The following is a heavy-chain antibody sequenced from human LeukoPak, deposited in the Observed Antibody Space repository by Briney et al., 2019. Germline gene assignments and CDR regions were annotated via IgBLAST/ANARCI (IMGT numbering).Heavy chain of an antibody. J-gene: IGHJ4*02. D-gene: IGHD3-22*01. CDR2: IHTSERT. CDR1: GDSISSGSYY. CDR3: ARGVTYYYDSSGYLY. Sequence: PSESLSLTCTVSGDSISSGSYYWIWIRQPDGQGLEWIGRIHTSERTDYNPSLKSRVTISADTSKNQFSLKLSSVTAADTAVYYCARGVTYYYDSSGYLYWGQGTLVTVSS. V-gene: IGHV4-61*02.